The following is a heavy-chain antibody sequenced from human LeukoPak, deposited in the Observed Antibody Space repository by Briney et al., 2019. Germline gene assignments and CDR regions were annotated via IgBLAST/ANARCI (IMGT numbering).Heavy chain of an antibody. Sequence: KESGPTLVKPTQTLTLTCTFSGFSLSISGVGVGWIRQPPGKALEWLARIYWNDDKRYSPSQKSRLTITKDTSKNQVVLTMTNMEPVVTATYYCAHSFRLEYDFWSGYYSGFDPWGQGTLVTVSS. CDR3: AHSFRLEYDFWSGYYSGFDP. CDR2: IYWNDDK. J-gene: IGHJ5*02. D-gene: IGHD3-3*01. V-gene: IGHV2-5*01. CDR1: GFSLSISGVG.